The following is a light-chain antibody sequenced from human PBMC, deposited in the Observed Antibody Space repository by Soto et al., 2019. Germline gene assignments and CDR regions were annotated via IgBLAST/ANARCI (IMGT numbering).Light chain of an antibody. CDR3: ISYSSTSSYV. Sequence: QSVLTQPASASGSPGQSITISCTGTSNDVGGYRFVSWYQQHPGKAPKLIIYDVGTRPSGVSNRFSASKSGNTASLTISGLQAEDEADYYCISYSSTSSYVFGTGIKLTVL. J-gene: IGLJ1*01. CDR2: DVG. CDR1: SNDVGGYRF. V-gene: IGLV2-14*03.